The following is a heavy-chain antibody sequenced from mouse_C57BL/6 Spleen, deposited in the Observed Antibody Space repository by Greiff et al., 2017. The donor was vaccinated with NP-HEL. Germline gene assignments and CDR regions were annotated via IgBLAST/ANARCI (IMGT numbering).Heavy chain of an antibody. V-gene: IGHV1-69*01. CDR3: ARRTVVADFGY. D-gene: IGHD1-1*01. J-gene: IGHJ2*01. CDR2: IDPSDSYT. CDR1: GYTFTSYW. Sequence: QVQLQQSGAELVMPGASVKLSCKASGYTFTSYWMHWVKQRPGQGLEWIGEIDPSDSYTNYNQKFKGKSTLTVDKSSSTAYMQLSSLTSEDSAVYYCARRTVVADFGYWGQGTTLTVSS.